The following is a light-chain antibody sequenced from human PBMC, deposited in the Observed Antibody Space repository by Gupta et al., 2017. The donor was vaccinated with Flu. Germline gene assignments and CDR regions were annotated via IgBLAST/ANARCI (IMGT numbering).Light chain of an antibody. CDR3: YSTDSSGNHRGV. V-gene: IGLV3-10*01. Sequence: SYELTQPPSVSVSTGQTAKITCSGDALPKKYAYWYQQKSGQAPVLVIYEDRKRPSGIPERFSGSSSGTVATLTISGAQVEDEADYYCYSTDSSGNHRGVFGGGTKLTVL. CDR1: ALPKKY. CDR2: EDR. J-gene: IGLJ3*02.